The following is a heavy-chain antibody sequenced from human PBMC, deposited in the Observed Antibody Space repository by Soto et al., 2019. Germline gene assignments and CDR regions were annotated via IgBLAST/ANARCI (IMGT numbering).Heavy chain of an antibody. Sequence: QVQLVESGGGLVKPGGSLRLSCAASGFTFSDYYMSWIRQAPGKGVEWGSYSRGSGSTIYYADSVKGRFTISRDNAKNSLYLQMNSLRAEDTAVYYCARDRYYDTSPYAFDIWGQGTMVTVSS. V-gene: IGHV3-11*01. D-gene: IGHD3-22*01. CDR3: ARDRYYDTSPYAFDI. CDR1: GFTFSDYY. CDR2: SRGSGSTI. J-gene: IGHJ3*02.